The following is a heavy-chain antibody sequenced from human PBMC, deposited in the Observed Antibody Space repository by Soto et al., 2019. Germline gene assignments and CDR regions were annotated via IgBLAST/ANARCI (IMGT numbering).Heavy chain of an antibody. D-gene: IGHD4-17*01. CDR2: IWYDGSNK. J-gene: IGHJ4*02. V-gene: IGHV3-33*01. CDR1: GFTFSSYG. Sequence: PGGSLRLSCAASGFTFSSYGMHWVRQAPGKGLEWVAVIWYDGSNKYYADSVRGRFTISRDNSKNTLYLQMNNLRAEDTAVYYCARDATGGYGDKGGLDSWGQGTLVTVSS. CDR3: ARDATGGYGDKGGLDS.